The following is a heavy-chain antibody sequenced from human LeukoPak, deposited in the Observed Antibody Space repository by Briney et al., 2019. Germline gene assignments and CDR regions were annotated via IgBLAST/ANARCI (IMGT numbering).Heavy chain of an antibody. D-gene: IGHD4/OR15-4a*01. CDR1: GFTFSTSD. J-gene: IGHJ6*03. CDR3: ARLSTDYYYMDV. CDR2: IQYDGSRK. Sequence: PGGSLRLSCATSGFTFSTSDMHWVRQAPGKGLEWVSFIQYDGSRKNYVDSVKGRFTISRDNAKNSLFLQINSLRAEDTAVYYCARLSTDYYYMDVWGKGTTVTISS. V-gene: IGHV3-30*02.